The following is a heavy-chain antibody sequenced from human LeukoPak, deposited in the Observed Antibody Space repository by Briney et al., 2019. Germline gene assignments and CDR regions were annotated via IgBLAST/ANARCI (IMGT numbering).Heavy chain of an antibody. CDR3: TSGHGSDWYSDY. Sequence: SETLSLTCTVSGGSITSSSYYWGWIRQPPGKGLEWVGSIYSAESTFYNPSLKSRVTMSVDTSKNLFSLRLSSVTAADTAVYYCTSGHGSDWYSDYWGQGTLVTVSS. D-gene: IGHD6-25*01. J-gene: IGHJ4*02. CDR1: GGSITSSSYY. CDR2: IYSAEST. V-gene: IGHV4-39*01.